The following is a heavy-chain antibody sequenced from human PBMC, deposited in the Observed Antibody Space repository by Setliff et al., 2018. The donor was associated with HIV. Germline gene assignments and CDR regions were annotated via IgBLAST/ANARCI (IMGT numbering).Heavy chain of an antibody. V-gene: IGHV1-46*01. CDR1: GYTFTTYY. Sequence: ASVKVSCKASGYTFTTYYIHWVRQAPGQGLEWMGILNPSEGTTSFAQKFQGRVTMTRDTSTSTVYMELRSLRSDDTAVYYCAGVSVRPSRGYSSSWYFDYWGQGTLVTAPQ. CDR2: LNPSEGTT. J-gene: IGHJ4*02. D-gene: IGHD6-13*01. CDR3: AGVSVRPSRGYSSSWYFDY.